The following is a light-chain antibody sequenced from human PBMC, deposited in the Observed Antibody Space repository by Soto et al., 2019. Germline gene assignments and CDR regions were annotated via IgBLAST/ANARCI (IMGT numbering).Light chain of an antibody. CDR2: AVS. Sequence: QSSLTQPRSVSGSPVQSVTISCTGTNRDVGGYNFLSWYQQLPGKAPKLMISAVSQRPSGVPDRFSGSKSGNTASLTISGLQADDEADYFCGSYTASXIWVFGGGTK. V-gene: IGLV2-11*01. CDR1: NRDVGGYNF. J-gene: IGLJ3*02. CDR3: GSYTASXIWV.